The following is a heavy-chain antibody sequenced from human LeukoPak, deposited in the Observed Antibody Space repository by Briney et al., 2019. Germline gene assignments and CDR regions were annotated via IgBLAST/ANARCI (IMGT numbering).Heavy chain of an antibody. CDR3: ARHQTVTITRSRYYYYMDV. CDR2: ISTSSSII. D-gene: IGHD4-11*01. Sequence: PGGSLRLSCAASGFTFSSDSMNWVRQAPGKGLEWVSYISTSSSIIYYADSVKGRFTISRDNAKNSLYLQMNSLRAEDTAVYYCARHQTVTITRSRYYYYMDVWGKGTTVTVSS. J-gene: IGHJ6*03. CDR1: GFTFSSDS. V-gene: IGHV3-48*04.